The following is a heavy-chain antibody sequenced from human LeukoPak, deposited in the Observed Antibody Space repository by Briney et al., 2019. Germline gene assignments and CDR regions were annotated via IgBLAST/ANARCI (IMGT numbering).Heavy chain of an antibody. Sequence: SVNVSCKASGGTFSSYAISWVRQAPRQGLEWMGGIIPIFGTANYAQKFQGRVTITTDESTSTAYMELSSLRSEDTAVYYCAREENDILTGYYHAWGQGTLVTVSS. D-gene: IGHD3-9*01. V-gene: IGHV1-69*05. CDR3: AREENDILTGYYHA. CDR1: GGTFSSYA. J-gene: IGHJ4*02. CDR2: IIPIFGTA.